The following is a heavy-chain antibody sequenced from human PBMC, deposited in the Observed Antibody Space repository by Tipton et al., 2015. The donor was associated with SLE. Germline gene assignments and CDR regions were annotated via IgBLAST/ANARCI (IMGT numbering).Heavy chain of an antibody. V-gene: IGHV3-30*14. CDR1: GFTFSSYA. Sequence: SLRLSCAASGFTFSSYAMHWVRQAPGKGLEWVSVVSYDGSHKYYADSVKGRFTISRDTSKNTLYLQMNSLRDEDTAVYYCAARSGRGWYYFDSWGQGTLVSLSS. CDR2: VSYDGSHK. D-gene: IGHD6-19*01. CDR3: AARSGRGWYYFDS. J-gene: IGHJ4*02.